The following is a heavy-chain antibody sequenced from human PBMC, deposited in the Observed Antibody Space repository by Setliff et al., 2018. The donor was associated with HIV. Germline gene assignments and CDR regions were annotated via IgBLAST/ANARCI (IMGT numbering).Heavy chain of an antibody. Sequence: ASVKVSCKASGCTFINYHITWVRQAPGQGLEWVGSISASSVNTNYTQGRVIMTTDISTSTAYMELRSLRSADSAVYYCARVPVSNYYYYMDVWGKGTTVTVSS. V-gene: IGHV1-18*01. CDR3: ARVPVSNYYYYMDV. CDR2: ISASSVNT. CDR1: GCTFINYH. J-gene: IGHJ6*03.